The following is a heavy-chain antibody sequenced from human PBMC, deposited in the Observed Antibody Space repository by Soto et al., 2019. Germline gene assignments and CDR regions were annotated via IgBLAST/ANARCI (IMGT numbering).Heavy chain of an antibody. Sequence: SETLSLTCTVSGGSISSCYYYWSWIRQPPGKGLEWIGYIYYSGSTYYNPSLKSRVTISVDTSKNQFSLKLSSVTAADTAVYFCAREGNLGRWIQPLDSWGQGTLVTVSS. CDR2: IYYSGST. D-gene: IGHD2-2*03. CDR1: GGSISSCYYY. CDR3: AREGNLGRWIQPLDS. V-gene: IGHV4-30-4*01. J-gene: IGHJ4*02.